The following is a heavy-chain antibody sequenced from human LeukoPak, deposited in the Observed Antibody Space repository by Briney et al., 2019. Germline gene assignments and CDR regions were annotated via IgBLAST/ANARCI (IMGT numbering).Heavy chain of an antibody. Sequence: GGSLRLSCAASGFTFSSYWMSWVRQAPGKGLEWVANIKQDGSEKYYVDSVKGRFTISRDNAKNSLYLQMNSLRAEDTAVYYCAKEMATITGYFDYWGQGTLVTVSS. CDR2: IKQDGSEK. D-gene: IGHD5-24*01. J-gene: IGHJ4*02. CDR1: GFTFSSYW. CDR3: AKEMATITGYFDY. V-gene: IGHV3-7*03.